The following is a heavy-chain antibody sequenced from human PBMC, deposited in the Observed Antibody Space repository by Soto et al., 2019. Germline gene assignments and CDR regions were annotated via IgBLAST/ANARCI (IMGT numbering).Heavy chain of an antibody. V-gene: IGHV3-21*01. Sequence: GESLRLSCAASGFTFSSYSMNWVRQAPGKGLEWVSSISSSSSYIYYADSVKGRFTISRDNAKNSLYLQMNSLRAEDTAVYYCASWERIWVGESVDAVYIWGQGTMVTVSS. D-gene: IGHD3-10*01. J-gene: IGHJ3*02. CDR1: GFTFSSYS. CDR3: ASWERIWVGESVDAVYI. CDR2: ISSSSSYI.